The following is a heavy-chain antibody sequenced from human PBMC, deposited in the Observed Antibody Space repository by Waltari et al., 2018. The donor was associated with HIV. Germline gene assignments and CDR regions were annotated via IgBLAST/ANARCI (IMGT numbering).Heavy chain of an antibody. CDR2: MYNSWTT. Sequence: QLHLQESGPGLVTPSETLALTCPVSGGSITRNDFYWAWIRQPPGKGLEWIGLMYNSWTTDYNPSLKSRVSMSRDTSKNRFSLRLHSVTAADTAIYYCARRGDGFNQHARLDHWGPGTLVTVSS. CDR3: ARRGDGFNQHARLDH. CDR1: GGSITRNDFY. V-gene: IGHV4-39*01. D-gene: IGHD2-2*01. J-gene: IGHJ4*02.